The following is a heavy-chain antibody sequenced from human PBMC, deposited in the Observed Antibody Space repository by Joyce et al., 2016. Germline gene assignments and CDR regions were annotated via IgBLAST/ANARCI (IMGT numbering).Heavy chain of an antibody. Sequence: QLQLQESGPGLVKPSETLSLTCTVSGGSIITSTYYWGWIRQPPGKGLACIGSIYYIGSTYYNPSLKSLVTISVDTSKNQFSLKLTSLTAADTAVFYCATWRGSFPFFDYWGQGTLVTVSS. CDR2: IYYIGST. J-gene: IGHJ4*02. V-gene: IGHV4-39*07. D-gene: IGHD1-26*01. CDR3: ATWRGSFPFFDY. CDR1: GGSIITSTYY.